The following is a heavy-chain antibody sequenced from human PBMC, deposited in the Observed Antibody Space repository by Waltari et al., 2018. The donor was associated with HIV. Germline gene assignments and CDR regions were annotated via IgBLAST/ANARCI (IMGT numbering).Heavy chain of an antibody. CDR1: GVSVVGSNW. V-gene: IGHV4-4*02. Sequence: QLQLEVLGPGLVKPSGTLSLTCLVSGVSVVGSNWLGWARQSAGKGLEWIGEIHHSGRINFHPSLKSRATISLDPSKSHFSLKLTSMTAADTAVYYCARVDRNAWYKYFDYWSQGSLVTVSS. J-gene: IGHJ4*02. D-gene: IGHD1-20*01. CDR3: ARVDRNAWYKYFDY. CDR2: IHHSGRI.